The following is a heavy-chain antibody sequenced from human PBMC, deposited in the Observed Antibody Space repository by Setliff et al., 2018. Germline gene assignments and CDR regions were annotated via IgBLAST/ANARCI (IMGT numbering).Heavy chain of an antibody. J-gene: IGHJ5*02. V-gene: IGHV4-39*01. CDR1: GGSISSGNYY. CDR2: IYYSGST. CDR3: ARVLVLGYNWFDP. Sequence: PSETLSLTCRVSGGSISSGNYYWGLIRQPPGKGLEWVATIYYSGSTYSNPSLKSRLIISVDTSKNQFSLKLSSVTAADTAVYYCARVLVLGYNWFDPWGQGTLVTVSS. D-gene: IGHD3-10*01.